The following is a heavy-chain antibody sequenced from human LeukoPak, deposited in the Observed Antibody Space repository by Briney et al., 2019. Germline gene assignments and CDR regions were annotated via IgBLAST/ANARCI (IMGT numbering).Heavy chain of an antibody. CDR2: ICDSGRST. V-gene: IGHV3-23*01. CDR3: ARHDSFIPY. J-gene: IGHJ4*02. D-gene: IGHD5-18*01. CDR1: GFTFSVYA. Sequence: PGGSLRLSCTASGFTFSVYAMSWVRPAPGKGVEWVSGICDSGRSTYYSDSVRGRCTISRDIAKNTVYLEVNNLGAEDTAVYFCARHDSFIPYWGQGTRVSVSS.